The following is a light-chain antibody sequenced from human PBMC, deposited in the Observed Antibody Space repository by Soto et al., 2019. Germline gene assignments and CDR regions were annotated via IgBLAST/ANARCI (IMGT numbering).Light chain of an antibody. J-gene: IGKJ2*01. CDR3: QQRSNWPPYT. CDR2: DAP. Sequence: EIVLTQSPATLSLSPGEKATLSSRAIQRVSSYLACYQQKPAPAPSLPISDAPTRATGIPPRFSGSGSGTAFHLTISSLEPEDFAVYYCQQRSNWPPYTFGQGTKLEIK. CDR1: QRVSSY. V-gene: IGKV3-11*01.